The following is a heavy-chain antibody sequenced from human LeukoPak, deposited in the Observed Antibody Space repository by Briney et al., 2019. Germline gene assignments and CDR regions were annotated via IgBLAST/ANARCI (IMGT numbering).Heavy chain of an antibody. CDR1: GFTFSSYA. V-gene: IGHV3-30-3*01. CDR2: ISYDGSNK. Sequence: GGSLRLSCAASGFTFSSYAMHWVRQAPGKGLEWVAVISYDGSNKYYADSVKGRFTISRDNSKNTLYLQMNSLRAEDTAVYYCAKLWFAEAFDIWGQGTMVTVSS. D-gene: IGHD5-18*01. CDR3: AKLWFAEAFDI. J-gene: IGHJ3*02.